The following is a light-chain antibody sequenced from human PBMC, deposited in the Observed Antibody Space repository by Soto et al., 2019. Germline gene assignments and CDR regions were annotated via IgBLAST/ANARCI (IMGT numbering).Light chain of an antibody. CDR1: QGINSY. V-gene: IGKV1-9*01. CDR2: AAS. CDR3: QQLNYYPFT. J-gene: IGKJ3*01. Sequence: DIQLTQSPSFLSASVGARVTITCRASQGINSYLAWYQQKPGKAPNLLIYAASTLQSGVPSRFSGRGIGTEFTLTISSLQPEDFATYYCQQLNYYPFTFGPGTKVDIK.